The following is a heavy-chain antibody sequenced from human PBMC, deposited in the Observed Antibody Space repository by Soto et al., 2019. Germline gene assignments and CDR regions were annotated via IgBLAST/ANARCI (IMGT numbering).Heavy chain of an antibody. CDR2: IWYDGSNK. CDR1: GFSLRTSG. CDR3: AREPSPTSSSWYGVMIVGYYFDY. V-gene: IGHV3-33*01. Sequence: GSLRLSCAASGFSLRTSGMHWLRLAPGKGLEWVVFIWYDGSNKYYADSVKGRFTISRDNSKNTLYLQMNSLRAEDTAVYYCAREPSPTSSSWYGVMIVGYYFDYWGQGTLVTVSS. J-gene: IGHJ4*02. D-gene: IGHD6-13*01.